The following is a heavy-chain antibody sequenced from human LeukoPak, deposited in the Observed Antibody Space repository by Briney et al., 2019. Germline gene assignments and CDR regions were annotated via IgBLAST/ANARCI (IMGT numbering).Heavy chain of an antibody. CDR2: ISYEGGTQ. J-gene: IGHJ4*02. CDR3: AREQPPGVYFDC. Sequence: GGSLRLSCAASGVTPSPYGMHWVRQAPGKGLEWVAVISYEGGTQHYADSVKGRFSISRDNSKITVFLQMSSLRAEDTAVYYCAREQPPGVYFDCWGQGTLVTVSS. CDR1: GVTPSPYG. V-gene: IGHV3-30*03. D-gene: IGHD1-14*01.